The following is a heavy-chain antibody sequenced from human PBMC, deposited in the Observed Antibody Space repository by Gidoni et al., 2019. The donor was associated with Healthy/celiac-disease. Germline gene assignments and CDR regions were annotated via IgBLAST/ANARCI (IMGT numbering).Heavy chain of an antibody. Sequence: EAQLLESGGGLVQPGGSLRLSCAASGFTFSSYAMGWVRQAPGKGLEWVSAISGSAGSTYYTDSVKGRYTISRDNSKNALYLEMNSLRAEETAVYYCAKTGVGFDYWGQGTLVTVSS. CDR2: ISGSAGST. V-gene: IGHV3-23*01. CDR1: GFTFSSYA. D-gene: IGHD3-3*01. CDR3: AKTGVGFDY. J-gene: IGHJ4*02.